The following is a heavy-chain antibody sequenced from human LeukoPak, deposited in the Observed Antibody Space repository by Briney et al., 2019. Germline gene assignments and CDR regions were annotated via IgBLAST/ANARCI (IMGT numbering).Heavy chain of an antibody. D-gene: IGHD4-17*01. Sequence: GRSLRLSCAASGFTFSSYGMHWVRQAPGKGLEWVAGIWDEGTNKYYADSVKGRFTISRDNSKNTLYLQMNSLRAEDTAVYYCARGTVTMTNWFDPWGQGNLVTVSS. CDR2: IWDEGTNK. J-gene: IGHJ5*02. CDR3: ARGTVTMTNWFDP. CDR1: GFTFSSYG. V-gene: IGHV3-33*08.